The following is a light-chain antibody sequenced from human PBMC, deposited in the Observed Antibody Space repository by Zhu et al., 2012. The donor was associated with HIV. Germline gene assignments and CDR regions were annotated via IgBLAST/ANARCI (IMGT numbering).Light chain of an antibody. CDR2: AAS. Sequence: IQMTQSPSTLSASVGDRVTITCRASQGIRNDLGWYQQKPGKVPKLLIYAASSLQSGVPSRFSGSGSGTDFTLTISSLQPEDSATYFCLQDYNYPRTFGQGTKLEIK. J-gene: IGKJ2*01. CDR3: LQDYNYPRT. CDR1: QGIRND. V-gene: IGKV1-6*01.